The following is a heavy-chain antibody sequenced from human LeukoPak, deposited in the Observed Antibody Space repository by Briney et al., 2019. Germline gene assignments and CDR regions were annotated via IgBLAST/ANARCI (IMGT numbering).Heavy chain of an antibody. Sequence: GGSPRLSCAASGFTFSNYDMNWVRQAPGKGLEWVSSISTTSAYIYYAGSVRGRFTISRDNSKNSPYLQMDSLRVEDTAVYYCARDTQGPIAAAGSDYWGQGTLVTVSS. CDR1: GFTFSNYD. CDR3: ARDTQGPIAAAGSDY. CDR2: ISTTSAYI. V-gene: IGHV3-21*01. D-gene: IGHD6-13*01. J-gene: IGHJ4*02.